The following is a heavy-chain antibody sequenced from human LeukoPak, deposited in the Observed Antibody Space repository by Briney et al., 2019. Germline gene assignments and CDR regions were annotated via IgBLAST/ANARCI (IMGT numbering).Heavy chain of an antibody. V-gene: IGHV3-21*01. CDR3: ARDPSLESDYGVYATN. CDR2: ITGGSSYI. Sequence: GGSLRLSCATAGFSFSRYSLIWVRQAPGKGLEWVASITGGSSYIYYSDSVKGRFTVSRDNAKKSLYLRMNSLRAEDTAVYYCARDPSLESDYGVYATNWGQGTLVTVSS. J-gene: IGHJ4*02. CDR1: GFSFSRYS. D-gene: IGHD4-17*01.